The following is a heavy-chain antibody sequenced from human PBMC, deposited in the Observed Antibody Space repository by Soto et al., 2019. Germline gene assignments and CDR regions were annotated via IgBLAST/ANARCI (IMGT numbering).Heavy chain of an antibody. CDR1: GYTFTSYG. CDR2: ISAYNGNT. V-gene: IGHV1-18*01. J-gene: IGHJ3*02. CDR3: ARDYYDRGQGAFDI. D-gene: IGHD3-22*01. Sequence: ASVKVSCKASGYTFTSYGISWVRQAPGQGLEWMGWISAYNGNTNYAQKLQGRVTMTTDTSTSTAYMELRSLRSDDTAVYYWARDYYDRGQGAFDIWGQGTMVTVSS.